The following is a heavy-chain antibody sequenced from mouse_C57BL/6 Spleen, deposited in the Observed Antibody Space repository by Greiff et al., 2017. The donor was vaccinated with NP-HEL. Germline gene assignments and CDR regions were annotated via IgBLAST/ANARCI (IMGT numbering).Heavy chain of an antibody. D-gene: IGHD4-1*02. CDR1: GYAFSSYW. CDR2: IYPGDGDT. Sequence: QVQLQQSGAELVKPGASVKISCKASGYAFSSYWMNWVKQRPGKGLEWIGQIYPGDGDTNYNGKFKGKATLTADKSSSTAYMQLSSLTSEDSAVYFCARNQLGRSFDYWGQGTTLTVSS. J-gene: IGHJ2*01. CDR3: ARNQLGRSFDY. V-gene: IGHV1-80*01.